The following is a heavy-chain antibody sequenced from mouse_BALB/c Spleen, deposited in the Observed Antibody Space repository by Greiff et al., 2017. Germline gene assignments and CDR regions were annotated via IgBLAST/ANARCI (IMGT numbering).Heavy chain of an antibody. CDR3: AIYDEEGFAY. V-gene: IGHV5-9-4*01. J-gene: IGHJ4*01. CDR1: GFTFSSYA. Sequence: EVKLMESGGGLVKPGGSLKLSCAASGFTFSSYAMSWVRQSPEKRLEWVAEISSGGSYTYYPDTVTGRFTISRDNAKNTLYLEMSSLRSEDTAMYYCAIYDEEGFAYWGQGTSVTVSS. D-gene: IGHD2-3*01. CDR2: ISSGGSYT.